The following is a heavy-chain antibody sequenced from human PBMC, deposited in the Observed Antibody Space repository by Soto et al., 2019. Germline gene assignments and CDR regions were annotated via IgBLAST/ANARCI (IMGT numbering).Heavy chain of an antibody. V-gene: IGHV4-39*01. CDR1: GGSIISSSYY. D-gene: IGHD6-19*01. CDR2: IYYSGST. Sequence: SETLSLTCTVSGGSIISSSYYWGWIRQPPGKGLEWIGSIYYSGSTYYNPSLKSRVTISVDTSKNQFSLKLSSVTAADTAVYYCARRNGSGWYYYFDYWGQGTLVTVSS. CDR3: ARRNGSGWYYYFDY. J-gene: IGHJ4*02.